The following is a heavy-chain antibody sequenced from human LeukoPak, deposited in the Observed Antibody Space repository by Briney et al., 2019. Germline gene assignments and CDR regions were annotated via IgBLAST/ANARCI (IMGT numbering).Heavy chain of an antibody. J-gene: IGHJ4*02. Sequence: ASVKVSCKASGYTFTSYYMHWVRQAPGQGLEWIGWISPYNGNTRYAQNFQGRVAMTTDTSTTTAYMELRGLRFNDTAVYYCARAGPGSGWYFDYWGQGTLVTVSS. CDR1: GYTFTSYY. V-gene: IGHV1-18*04. D-gene: IGHD6-19*01. CDR3: ARAGPGSGWYFDY. CDR2: ISPYNGNT.